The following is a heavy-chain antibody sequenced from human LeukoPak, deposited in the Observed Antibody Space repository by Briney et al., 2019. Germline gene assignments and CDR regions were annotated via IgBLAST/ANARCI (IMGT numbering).Heavy chain of an antibody. CDR3: AKDKAAAGTWDY. CDR2: ISWNSGSI. V-gene: IGHV3-9*01. D-gene: IGHD6-13*01. J-gene: IGHJ4*02. CDR1: GFTFDDYA. Sequence: GGSLRLSCAASGFTFDDYAMHWVRQAPGKGLERVSGISWNSGSIGYADSVKGRFTISRDNSKNTLYLQMNSLRAEDTAVYYCAKDKAAAGTWDYWGQGTLVTVSS.